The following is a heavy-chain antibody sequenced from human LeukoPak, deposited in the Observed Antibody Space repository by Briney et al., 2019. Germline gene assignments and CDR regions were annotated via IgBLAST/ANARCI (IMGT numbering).Heavy chain of an antibody. CDR3: AKASRTSGIVGALGY. J-gene: IGHJ4*02. V-gene: IGHV3-9*03. CDR2: ISWNSGSI. Sequence: LRLSCAASGFTFSNYNMNWVRQAPGKGLEWVSGISWNSGSIGYADSVKGRFTISRDNAKNSLYLQMNSLRAEDMALYYCAKASRTSGIVGALGYWGQGTLVTVSS. CDR1: GFTFSNYN. D-gene: IGHD1-26*01.